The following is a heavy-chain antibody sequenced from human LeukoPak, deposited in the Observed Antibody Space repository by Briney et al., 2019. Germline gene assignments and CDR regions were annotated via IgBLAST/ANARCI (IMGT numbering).Heavy chain of an antibody. CDR2: INPNSGGT. J-gene: IGHJ4*02. CDR3: ARGPLYSADY. Sequence: ASVKVSFKASGYTFTRYYMHWVRQAPGQGLEWMGWINPNSGGTNYAQKFQGRVTMTRDTSISTAYMELSRVRSDDTAVYYCARGPLYSADYWGQGTLGTVSS. D-gene: IGHD2-15*01. CDR1: GYTFTRYY. V-gene: IGHV1-2*02.